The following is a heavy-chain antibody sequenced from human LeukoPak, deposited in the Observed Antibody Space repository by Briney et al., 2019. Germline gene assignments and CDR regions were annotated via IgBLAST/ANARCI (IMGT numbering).Heavy chain of an antibody. J-gene: IGHJ4*02. Sequence: VGSLRLSCAASGFTFSSYGMHWVRQAPGKGPEWVAFIRYDGSNKYYADSVKGRFTISRDNSKNTLYLQMNSLRAEDTAVYYCAKWGQGVTYAFDYWGQGTLVTVSS. V-gene: IGHV3-30*02. CDR3: AKWGQGVTYAFDY. D-gene: IGHD2-21*02. CDR1: GFTFSSYG. CDR2: IRYDGSNK.